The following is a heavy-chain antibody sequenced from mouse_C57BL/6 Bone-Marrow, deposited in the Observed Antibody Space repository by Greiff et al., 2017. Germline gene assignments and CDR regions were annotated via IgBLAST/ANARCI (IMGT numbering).Heavy chain of an antibody. CDR1: GYAFSSSW. Sequence: LVESGPELVKPGASVKISCKASGYAFSSSWMNWVKQRPGKGLEWIGRIYPGDGDTNYNGKFKGKATLTADKSSSTAYMQLSSLTSEDSAVYFCARTFTTGPDDWGQGTTLTVSS. J-gene: IGHJ2*01. CDR3: ARTFTTGPDD. V-gene: IGHV1-82*01. CDR2: IYPGDGDT. D-gene: IGHD1-1*01.